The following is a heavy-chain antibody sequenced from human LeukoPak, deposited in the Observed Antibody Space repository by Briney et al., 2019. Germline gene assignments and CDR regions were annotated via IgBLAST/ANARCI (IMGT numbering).Heavy chain of an antibody. CDR3: ARDKGDYDTSGSLFVF. J-gene: IGHJ4*02. V-gene: IGHV3-7*03. D-gene: IGHD3-22*01. CDR1: GFTFSRYW. CDR2: IKQGGGEI. Sequence: GGSLRLSCAASGFTFSRYWMSWVRQLPRKGLEWVANIKQGGGEIYYVDSVKGRFTISRDNAKNSLYLQMNNLRAEDTAVYYCARDKGDYDTSGSLFVFGGQGTLVTVSS.